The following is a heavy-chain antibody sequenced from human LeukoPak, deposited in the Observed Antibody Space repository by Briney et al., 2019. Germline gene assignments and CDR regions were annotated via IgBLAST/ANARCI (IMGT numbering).Heavy chain of an antibody. V-gene: IGHV3-23*01. D-gene: IGHD3-9*01. CDR2: ISGSGGST. CDR3: AKMSLTGFDY. CDR1: GFTFSGYA. Sequence: PGGSLRLSCAASGFTFSGYAMSWVRQAPGKGLEWVSAISGSGGSTYYADTVKGRSTISRDNSKNTLYLQMNSLRAEDTAVYYCAKMSLTGFDYWGQGTLVTVSS. J-gene: IGHJ4*02.